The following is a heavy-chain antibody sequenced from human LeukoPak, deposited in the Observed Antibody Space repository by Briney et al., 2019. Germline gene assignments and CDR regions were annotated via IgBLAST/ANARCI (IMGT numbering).Heavy chain of an antibody. CDR2: IRGSGGGT. Sequence: GGSLRLSCAGSGFTLGDYALSWVRQAPGKGLEWVSVIRGSGGGTYYADSVKGRFTISRDNSKNTVYLQMNSLRAEDTAVYYCVKARMPHCGTDCLESWGQGTLVTVSS. CDR3: VKARMPHCGTDCLES. CDR1: GFTLGDYA. V-gene: IGHV3-23*01. J-gene: IGHJ4*02. D-gene: IGHD2-21*02.